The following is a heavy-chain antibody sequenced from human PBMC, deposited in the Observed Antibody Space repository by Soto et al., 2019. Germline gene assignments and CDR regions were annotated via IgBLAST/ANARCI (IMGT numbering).Heavy chain of an antibody. D-gene: IGHD3-22*01. V-gene: IGHV1-2*02. CDR2: INPNSGGT. CDR1: GYTFTGYY. CDR3: SRTYYYDSSGYYYDY. Sequence: QVQLVQSGAEVKKPGASVKVSCKASGYTFTGYYMHWVRQAPGQGLEWMGWINPNSGGTNYAQKYQGRVTVTRDTSIITAYVELSSLTSDDTAVYYCSRTYYYDSSGYYYDYWGQGTLVTVSS. J-gene: IGHJ4*02.